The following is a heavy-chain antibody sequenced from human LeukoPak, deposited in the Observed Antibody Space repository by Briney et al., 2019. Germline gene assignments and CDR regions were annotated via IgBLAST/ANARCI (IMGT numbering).Heavy chain of an antibody. CDR2: IYHGGST. V-gene: IGHV4-38-2*02. Sequence: PSETLSLTCTVSNYSISSGYYWGWIRQSPGKGLEWIGSIYHGGSTYYNPSLRSRVIVSVDTSKNHFSLRMRSVTAADTAVYYCAREDYYGSGSRFDYWGQGTLVTVSS. D-gene: IGHD3-10*01. J-gene: IGHJ4*02. CDR1: NYSISSGYY. CDR3: AREDYYGSGSRFDY.